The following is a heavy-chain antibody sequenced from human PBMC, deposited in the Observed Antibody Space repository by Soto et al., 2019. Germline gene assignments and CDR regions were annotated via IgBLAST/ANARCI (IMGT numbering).Heavy chain of an antibody. J-gene: IGHJ6*01. CDR3: AKGAGDRLSLGMDV. CDR2: ISYDGSNT. V-gene: IGHV3-30*18. Sequence: QVQLVESGGGVVQPGWSLRLSCAASGFSISDYGMEWVRQAPGKGLEWVALISYDGSNTYYADSVKGRFTLSRDNSKDTLFLQMTCLRREDTAVYYCAKGAGDRLSLGMDVWGQGTTVTVSS. CDR1: GFSISDYG. D-gene: IGHD1-26*01.